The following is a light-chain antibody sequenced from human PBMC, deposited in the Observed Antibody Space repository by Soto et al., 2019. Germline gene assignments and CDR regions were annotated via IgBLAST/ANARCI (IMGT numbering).Light chain of an antibody. Sequence: QSALTQPPSASGSPGQSVTISCTATSSDVGAYNFVSWFQQHPGKAPKLIIYEVSQRPSGVPDRFSGSKSGTPASLTVSGLQAEDEADYYCSSYAGSFVFGTGTKVTVL. CDR3: SSYAGSFV. CDR2: EVS. CDR1: SSDVGAYNF. J-gene: IGLJ1*01. V-gene: IGLV2-8*01.